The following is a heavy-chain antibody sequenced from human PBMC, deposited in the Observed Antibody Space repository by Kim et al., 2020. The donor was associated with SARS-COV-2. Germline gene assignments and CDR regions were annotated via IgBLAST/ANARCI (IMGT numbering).Heavy chain of an antibody. CDR3: ARHSRLRYFDWSGEGGPLPRYMDY. D-gene: IGHD3-9*01. Sequence: SETLSLTCTVSGGSISSSSYYWGWIRQPPGKGLEWIGSIYYSGSTYYNPSLKSRVTISVDTSKNQFSLKLSSVTAADTAVYYCARHSRLRYFDWSGEGGPLPRYMDYWGQGTLVTVSS. J-gene: IGHJ4*02. V-gene: IGHV4-39*01. CDR1: GGSISSSSYY. CDR2: IYYSGST.